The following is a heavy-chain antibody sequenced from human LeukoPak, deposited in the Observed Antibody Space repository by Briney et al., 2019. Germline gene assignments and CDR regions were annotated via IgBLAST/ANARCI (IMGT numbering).Heavy chain of an antibody. CDR2: IYYSGST. D-gene: IGHD5-18*01. J-gene: IGHJ4*02. V-gene: IGHV4-59*01. Sequence: SETLSLTCTVSGGSISSYYWSWIRQPPGKGLEWIGYIYYSGSTNYNPSLKSRVTISVDTSKNQSSLKLSSVTAADTAVYYCARDPVDTAMERYFDYWGPGTLVTVSS. CDR3: ARDPVDTAMERYFDY. CDR1: GGSISSYY.